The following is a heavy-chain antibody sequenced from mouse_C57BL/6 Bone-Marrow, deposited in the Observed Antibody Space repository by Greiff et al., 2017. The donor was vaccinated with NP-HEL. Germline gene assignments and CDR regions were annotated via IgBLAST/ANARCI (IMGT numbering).Heavy chain of an antibody. CDR3: ARKLGSSYPWYFDV. Sequence: VHLVESGPGLVQPSQSLSITCTVSGFSLTSYGVHWVRQSPGKGLEWLGVIWSGGSTDYNAAFISRLSISKDNSKSQVFFKMNSLQADDTAIYYCARKLGSSYPWYFDVWGTGTTVTVSS. CDR2: IWSGGST. V-gene: IGHV2-2*01. J-gene: IGHJ1*03. CDR1: GFSLTSYG. D-gene: IGHD1-1*01.